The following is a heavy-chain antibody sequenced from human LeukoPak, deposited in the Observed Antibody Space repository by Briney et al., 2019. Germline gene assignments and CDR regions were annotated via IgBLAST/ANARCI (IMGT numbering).Heavy chain of an antibody. CDR3: ARRAGAYSHPYDY. J-gene: IGHJ4*02. CDR2: IYSGGST. V-gene: IGHV3-53*01. CDR1: GLTVSSNS. Sequence: GGSMRLSCAASGLTVSSNSMSWVRQAPGKGLEWVSFIYSGGSTYYADSVKGRFTISRDNSKNTLYLQMNSLRADDTAVYYCARRAGAYSHPYDYWGQGTLVTVSS. D-gene: IGHD4/OR15-4a*01.